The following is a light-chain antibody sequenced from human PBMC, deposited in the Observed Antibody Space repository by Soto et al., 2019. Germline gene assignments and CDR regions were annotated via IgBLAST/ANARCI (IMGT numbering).Light chain of an antibody. J-gene: IGKJ3*01. CDR2: GAS. CDR3: QQYGSSPLFT. V-gene: IGKV3-20*01. CDR1: QSVSSSY. Sequence: EIVLTQSPGTLSLSPGERATLSCRASQSVSSSYLAWYQQKPGQAPRLLISGASSRATGIPDRFSGSGSGTDFTLPISRLEPEDFAVYYCQQYGSSPLFTFGPGTKVDIK.